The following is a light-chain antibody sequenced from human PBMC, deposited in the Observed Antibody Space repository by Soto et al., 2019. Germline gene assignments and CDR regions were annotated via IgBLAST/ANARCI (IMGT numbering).Light chain of an antibody. CDR3: CSYAGSDTWV. J-gene: IGLJ3*02. CDR1: SSDVGSYNL. Sequence: QSVLTQPASVSGSPGQPTTISCTGTSSDVGSYNLVTWYQQHPGKVPKLMIYENNKRPSGLSNRFSGSKSGNTASLTISGLQADDEADYYCCSYAGSDTWVFGGGTKFTVL. V-gene: IGLV2-23*01. CDR2: ENN.